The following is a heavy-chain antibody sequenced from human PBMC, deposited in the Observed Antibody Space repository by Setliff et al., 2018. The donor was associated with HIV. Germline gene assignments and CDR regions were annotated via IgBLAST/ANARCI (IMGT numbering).Heavy chain of an antibody. J-gene: IGHJ3*02. CDR2: ISGGGDDT. Sequence: GGSLRLSCVASGISFSRDWMHWVRQAPGKGLEWVSGISGGGDDTSDADSVKGRFTISRDNSKNTVYLQMNSLRADDTAVYYCAEWFDGYDAFDIWGQGTMVTVSS. CDR3: AEWFDGYDAFDI. CDR1: GISFSRDW. V-gene: IGHV3-23*01. D-gene: IGHD3-3*01.